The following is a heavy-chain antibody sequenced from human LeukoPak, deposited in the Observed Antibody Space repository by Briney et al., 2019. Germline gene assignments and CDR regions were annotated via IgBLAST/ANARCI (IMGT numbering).Heavy chain of an antibody. Sequence: SEILSLTCTVSGDSISSYYWSWIRQPPGKGLEWVGYIYYSGSTNYNPSLKSRLTISVDTSKNQFSLKLRSVTAADTAVYYCARYIAVAGTFYFDYWGQGTLVTVSS. V-gene: IGHV4-59*01. J-gene: IGHJ4*02. CDR3: ARYIAVAGTFYFDY. CDR1: GDSISSYY. D-gene: IGHD6-19*01. CDR2: IYYSGST.